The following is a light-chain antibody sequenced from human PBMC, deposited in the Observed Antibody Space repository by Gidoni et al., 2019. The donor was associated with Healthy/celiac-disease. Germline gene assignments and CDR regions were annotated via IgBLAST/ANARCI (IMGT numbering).Light chain of an antibody. J-gene: IGLJ2*01. CDR1: SSEVGGYNY. Sequence: QSARTQPRSVSGSPGQSVTISCTGTSSEVGGYNYVSWYQQHPGKAPKLMIYDVSKRPSGVPDRFSGSKSGNTASLTISGLQAEDEADYYCCSYAGSYVVFGGGTKLTVL. V-gene: IGLV2-11*01. CDR3: CSYAGSYVV. CDR2: DVS.